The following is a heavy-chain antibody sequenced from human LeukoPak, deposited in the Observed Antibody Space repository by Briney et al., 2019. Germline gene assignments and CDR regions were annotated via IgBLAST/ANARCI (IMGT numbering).Heavy chain of an antibody. Sequence: GASVKVSCKASGGTFSNYAISWVRQAPGQGLEWMGRINPILGVADYAQKFQGRVTITADKATGTAYMELSSLRSEDTAVYYCAREGIPGIAAAGLYYYYVMDVWGQGTTVTVSS. V-gene: IGHV1-69*04. CDR3: AREGIPGIAAAGLYYYYVMDV. CDR1: GGTFSNYA. CDR2: INPILGVA. D-gene: IGHD6-13*01. J-gene: IGHJ6*02.